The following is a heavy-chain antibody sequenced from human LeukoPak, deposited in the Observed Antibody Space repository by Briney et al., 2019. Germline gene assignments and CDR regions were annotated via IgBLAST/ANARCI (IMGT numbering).Heavy chain of an antibody. V-gene: IGHV4-39*01. D-gene: IGHD3-16*01. J-gene: IGHJ4*02. CDR3: ARGDSDYDYVY. CDR2: FFYSGST. Sequence: SETLSLTCTVSGGSITTSSYYWGWIRQPPGKGLEWIGTFFYSGSTYYNPSLKSRVTVSLDTSKNQFSLKLSSVTAADTAVYYCARGDSDYDYVYWGQGTLVTVSS. CDR1: GGSITTSSYY.